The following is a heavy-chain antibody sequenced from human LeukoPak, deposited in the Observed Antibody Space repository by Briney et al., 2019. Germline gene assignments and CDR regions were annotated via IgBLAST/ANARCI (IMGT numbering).Heavy chain of an antibody. D-gene: IGHD2-21*02. CDR2: MNPNSGNT. CDR3: ARGGGPPLDCGGDCLAWFDP. CDR1: GYSFTDYD. Sequence: GASVKISCKASGYSFTDYDINWVRQATGQGLEWMGWMNPNSGNTGYAQKFQGRVTMTRNTSISTAYMELSSLRSEDTAVYYCARGGGPPLDCGGDCLAWFDPWGQGTLVTVSS. V-gene: IGHV1-8*01. J-gene: IGHJ5*02.